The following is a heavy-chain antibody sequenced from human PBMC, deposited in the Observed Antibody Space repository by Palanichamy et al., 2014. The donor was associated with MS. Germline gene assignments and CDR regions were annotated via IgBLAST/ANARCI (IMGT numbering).Heavy chain of an antibody. D-gene: IGHD2-15*01. CDR3: ARAHDSSYYYFDY. CDR1: GYTVTSYY. Sequence: QVQLVQSGAEVRTLGLSEGSCKASGYTVTSYYMHWVRQAPGQGREWMGIINPSGGSTSYAQKFQGGVTMTRDTSTSTVYMELSSLRSEDTAVYYCARAHDSSYYYFDYWGQGTLVTVSS. J-gene: IGHJ4*02. CDR2: INPSGGST. V-gene: IGHV1-46*01.